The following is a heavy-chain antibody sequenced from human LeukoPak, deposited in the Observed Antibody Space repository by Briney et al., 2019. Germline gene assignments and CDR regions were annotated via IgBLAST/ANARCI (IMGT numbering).Heavy chain of an antibody. J-gene: IGHJ6*03. Sequence: PSETLSLTCTVSGGSISSYYWSWIRQPPGKGLEWIGYIYYSGSTNYNPSLKSRVTISVDTSKNQFSLQLSSVTAADTAVYYCARVTRDYGSGSYYPSYYYYYYMDVWGKGTTVTISS. V-gene: IGHV4-59*01. D-gene: IGHD3-10*01. CDR2: IYYSGST. CDR3: ARVTRDYGSGSYYPSYYYYYYMDV. CDR1: GGSISSYY.